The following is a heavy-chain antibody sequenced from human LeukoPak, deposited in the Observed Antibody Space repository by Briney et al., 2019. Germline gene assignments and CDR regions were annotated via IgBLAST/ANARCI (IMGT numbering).Heavy chain of an antibody. CDR1: GGTFSSYA. CDR3: ARAVRYCSSTSCYYYYYYMDV. D-gene: IGHD2-2*01. V-gene: IGHV1-69*06. Sequence: SVKVSCKASGGTFSSYAISWVRQAPGQGLEWMGGIIPIFGTANYAQKFQGRVTITADKSTSTAYMELSSLRSEDTAVYYCARAVRYCSSTSCYYYYYYMDVWGKGTTVTVSS. J-gene: IGHJ6*03. CDR2: IIPIFGTA.